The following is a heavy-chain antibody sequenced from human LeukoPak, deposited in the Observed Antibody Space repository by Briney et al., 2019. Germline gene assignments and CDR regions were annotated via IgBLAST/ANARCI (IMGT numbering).Heavy chain of an antibody. D-gene: IGHD3-10*01. Sequence: GGSLRLSCAASGFTVSSNYMSWVRQAPGKGLEWVSVIYSGGNTYYADSVKGRFTISRDNSKNTLYLQMNSLRAEDTAVYYCASSVYYYGSGSYIGYYYMDVWGKGTTVTISS. V-gene: IGHV3-66*01. CDR3: ASSVYYYGSGSYIGYYYMDV. CDR2: IYSGGNT. J-gene: IGHJ6*03. CDR1: GFTVSSNY.